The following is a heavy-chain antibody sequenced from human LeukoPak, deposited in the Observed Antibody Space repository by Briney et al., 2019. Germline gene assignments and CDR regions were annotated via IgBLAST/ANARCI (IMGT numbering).Heavy chain of an antibody. CDR2: MNPNSGNT. CDR1: AYTFTSYD. Sequence: ASVTVSFKASAYTFTSYDINWVRQATGQGLEWMGWMNPNSGNTGYAQKFQGRVTMTRNTSISTAYMELSSLRSEDTAVYYCARGGTMVRGVIIRYWFDPWGQGTLATVSS. V-gene: IGHV1-8*01. CDR3: ARGGTMVRGVIIRYWFDP. D-gene: IGHD3-10*01. J-gene: IGHJ5*02.